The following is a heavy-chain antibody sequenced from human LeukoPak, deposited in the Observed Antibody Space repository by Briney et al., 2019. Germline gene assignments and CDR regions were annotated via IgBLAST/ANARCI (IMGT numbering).Heavy chain of an antibody. V-gene: IGHV1-24*01. CDR3: ATDLYYYDSSGYYPGRENY. CDR1: GYTLTELS. Sequence: GASVKVSCKVSGYTLTELSMHWVRQAPGKGLEWMGGFDPEDGETIYAQKFQGRVTMTEDTSTDTAYMELSSLRSEDTAVYYCATDLYYYDSSGYYPGRENYWGQGTLVTVSS. J-gene: IGHJ4*02. CDR2: FDPEDGET. D-gene: IGHD3-22*01.